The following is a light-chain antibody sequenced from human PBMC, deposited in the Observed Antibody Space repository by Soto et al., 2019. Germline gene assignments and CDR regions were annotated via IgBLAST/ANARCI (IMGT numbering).Light chain of an antibody. CDR1: SSDVGGYNY. J-gene: IGLJ7*01. Sequence: QSALTQPASVSGSPGQSITISCTGTSSDVGGYNYVSWYQQHPGKAPKLVIYEVTNRPSGISHRFSGSKSGNTASLTISGLQAEDEADYYCSSYTSSSTWVFGGGTQLTVL. V-gene: IGLV2-14*01. CDR3: SSYTSSSTWV. CDR2: EVT.